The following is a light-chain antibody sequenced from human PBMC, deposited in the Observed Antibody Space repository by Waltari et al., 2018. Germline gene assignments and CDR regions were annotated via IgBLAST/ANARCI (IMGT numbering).Light chain of an antibody. CDR1: QSILDNSNKRNY. CDR3: QQYYTAPYT. CDR2: WAS. J-gene: IGKJ2*01. V-gene: IGKV4-1*01. Sequence: DIVMTQSPDSQSVSLGERATINCRSSQSILDNSNKRNYLTWYQQKAGHPPRLLIPWASTRESGVPDRFSGSGSGTDFTLTISSLQAEDVAVYYCQQYYTAPYTFGQGAKLEIK.